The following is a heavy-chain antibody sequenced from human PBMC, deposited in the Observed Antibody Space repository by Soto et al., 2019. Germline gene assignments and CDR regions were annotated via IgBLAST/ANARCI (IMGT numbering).Heavy chain of an antibody. Sequence: SETLSLTCAVSGGSISGSYYYWGWLRQSPGKGPEWIGSVFYTGFTSYNPSLESRVSVSVDTSKNQFSLKVSGVSAADTAIYYCARDPPGFHSAFDFWGQGTLVTVSS. CDR1: GGSISGSYYY. CDR3: ARDPPGFHSAFDF. J-gene: IGHJ4*02. D-gene: IGHD4-4*01. V-gene: IGHV4-39*02. CDR2: VFYTGFT.